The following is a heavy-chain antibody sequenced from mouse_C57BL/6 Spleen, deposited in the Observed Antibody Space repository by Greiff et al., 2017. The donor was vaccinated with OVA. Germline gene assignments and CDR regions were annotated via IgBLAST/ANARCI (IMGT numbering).Heavy chain of an antibody. CDR3: VSFWIIDYSYN. D-gene: IGHD2-12*01. CDR2: IDPEDGET. J-gene: IGHJ2*01. Sequence: VQLQQSGAELVKPGASVKLSCTASGFNIKDYYMHWVKQRTEQGLEWIGRIDPEDGETKYAPKFPGKATITADTSSNTAYLQLSSLTSEDTAVYYCVSFWIIDYSYNCGQGTTLTLS. CDR1: GFNIKDYY. V-gene: IGHV14-2*01.